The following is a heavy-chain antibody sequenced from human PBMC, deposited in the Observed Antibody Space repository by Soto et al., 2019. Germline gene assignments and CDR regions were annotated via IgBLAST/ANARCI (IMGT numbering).Heavy chain of an antibody. D-gene: IGHD2-8*01. J-gene: IGHJ2*01. V-gene: IGHV4-39*01. CDR2: IYYSGST. CDR1: GGSISSSSYY. CDR3: ARQLPYCTNGVCYSPWYFDL. Sequence: QLQLQESGPGLVKPSETLSLTCTVSGGSISSSSYYWGWIRQPPGKGLEWIGSIYYSGSTYYNPSLKGRVTISVDTSKNQFSLKLSSVTAADTAVYYCARQLPYCTNGVCYSPWYFDLWGRGTLVTVSS.